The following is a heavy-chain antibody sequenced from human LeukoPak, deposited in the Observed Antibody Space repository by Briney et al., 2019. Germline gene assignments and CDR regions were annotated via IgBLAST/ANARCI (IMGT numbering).Heavy chain of an antibody. J-gene: IGHJ3*02. Sequence: GGSLRLSCAASGFTFSSYAMSWVRQAPGKGLEWVSVIYSGGSTYYADSVKGRFTISRDNSKNTLYLQMNSLRAEDTAVYYCASDYYDSSGYTYAFDIWGQGTMVTVSS. CDR2: IYSGGST. CDR3: ASDYYDSSGYTYAFDI. CDR1: GFTFSSYA. D-gene: IGHD3-22*01. V-gene: IGHV3-66*02.